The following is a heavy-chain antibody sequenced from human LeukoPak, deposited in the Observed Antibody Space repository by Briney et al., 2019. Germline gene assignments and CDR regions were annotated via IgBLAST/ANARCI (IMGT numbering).Heavy chain of an antibody. CDR2: IIPIFGTA. J-gene: IGHJ3*02. CDR3: ARGYYYDSSGYTKDAFDI. V-gene: IGHV1-69*05. Sequence: SVKVSCKASGGTFSRYAIRWVRQAPGQGVEWMGGIIPIFGTANYAQKFQGRVTITTDESTSTAYMELSSLRSEDTAVYYCARGYYYDSSGYTKDAFDIWGQGTMVTVPS. D-gene: IGHD3-22*01. CDR1: GGTFSRYA.